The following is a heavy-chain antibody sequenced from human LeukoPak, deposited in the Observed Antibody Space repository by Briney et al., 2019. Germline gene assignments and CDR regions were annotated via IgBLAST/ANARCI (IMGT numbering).Heavy chain of an antibody. D-gene: IGHD3-10*01. Sequence: LSLTCTVSGGSISSHYWSWIRQAPGKGLEWVSYINSGGSIISDADSVKGRFTISRDNAQNSLFLQMNSLRAEDTAVYYCARQASGNYFDFWGQGTLVTVSS. CDR3: ARQASGNYFDF. CDR1: GGSISSHY. J-gene: IGHJ4*02. V-gene: IGHV3-11*01. CDR2: INSGGSII.